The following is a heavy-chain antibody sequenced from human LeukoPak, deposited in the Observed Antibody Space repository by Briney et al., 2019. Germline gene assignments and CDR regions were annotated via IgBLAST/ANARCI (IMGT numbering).Heavy chain of an antibody. J-gene: IGHJ4*02. CDR3: AKDVSPGGYFDY. D-gene: IGHD3-10*01. CDR1: GFSFEDYA. Sequence: GGSLRLACAAAGFSFEDYAMHWVRQAPGKGLEWVSLISGDGGSTYYADSVKGRFTISRDNSKNSLYLQMNSLRTEDTALYYCAKDVSPGGYFDYWGQGTLVTVSS. CDR2: ISGDGGST. V-gene: IGHV3-43*02.